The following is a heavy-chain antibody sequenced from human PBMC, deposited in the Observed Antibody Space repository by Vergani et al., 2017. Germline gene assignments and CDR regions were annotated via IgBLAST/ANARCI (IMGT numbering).Heavy chain of an antibody. V-gene: IGHV4-31*03. CDR2: IYYSRST. J-gene: IGHJ6*02. Sequence: QVQLQESGPGLVKPSQTLSLTCTVSGGSISSGGYYLSWTRQHPGKGLEWMGYIYYSRSTYYNPALKRRVTISVDTSKNQLSLKLMSVTAADTAVYYCSRDSFVVPAARGLDYYYYYGMDVWGQGTTVTVSS. CDR1: GGSISSGGYY. D-gene: IGHD2-2*01. CDR3: SRDSFVVPAARGLDYYYYYGMDV.